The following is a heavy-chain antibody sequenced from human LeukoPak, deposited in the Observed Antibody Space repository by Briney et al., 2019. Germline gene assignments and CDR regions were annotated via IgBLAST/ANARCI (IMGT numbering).Heavy chain of an antibody. Sequence: PSETLSLTCTVSGGSISSHYWSWIRQPPGKELEWMGNIYSSGSINYNPSRKSRVTISIDTSKNKFSLKLSSVTAADTAVYYCARGGVPAVIKYNWIDPWGQGTLVTASS. CDR3: ARGGVPAVIKYNWIDP. CDR1: GGSISSHY. J-gene: IGHJ5*02. CDR2: IYSSGSI. D-gene: IGHD2-2*02. V-gene: IGHV4-59*11.